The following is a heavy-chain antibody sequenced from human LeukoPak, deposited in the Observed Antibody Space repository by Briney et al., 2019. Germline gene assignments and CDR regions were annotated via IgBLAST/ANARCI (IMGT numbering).Heavy chain of an antibody. J-gene: IGHJ4*02. V-gene: IGHV4-61*02. Sequence: SETLSLACTVSGGSISSGGYYWSWIRQPAGKGLEWIGRIYTGESTKYNPSLESRATMSVDTSKSQFSLRLSSVTATDTATYYCARYGDPNYYFDYWGQGILVTVSS. D-gene: IGHD2-21*02. CDR2: IYTGEST. CDR3: ARYGDPNYYFDY. CDR1: GGSISSGGYY.